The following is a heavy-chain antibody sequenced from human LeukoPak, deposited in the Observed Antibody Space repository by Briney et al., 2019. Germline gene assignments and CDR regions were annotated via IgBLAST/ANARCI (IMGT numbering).Heavy chain of an antibody. J-gene: IGHJ4*02. Sequence: GVSLRLSCSASGFTFSSYEMNWVRQAPGKGPERGSYISSSGNTIHYADSVKGRFTISRDNAKNSLFLQMNSLRAEDTAVYYCARDLGHRSGYTLDYWGQGTLVTVSS. V-gene: IGHV3-48*03. D-gene: IGHD3-3*01. CDR3: ARDLGHRSGYTLDY. CDR2: ISSSGNTI. CDR1: GFTFSSYE.